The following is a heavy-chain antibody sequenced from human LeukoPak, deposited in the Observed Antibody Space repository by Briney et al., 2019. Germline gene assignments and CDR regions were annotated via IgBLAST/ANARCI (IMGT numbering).Heavy chain of an antibody. Sequence: GGSLRLSCAASGFTFSSYSMNWVRQAPGKGLEWVSSISSSSSYIYYADSVKGRFTISRDNAKNSLYLQMNSLRAEDTAVYHCASLDILTDYYGMDVWGQGTTVTVSS. J-gene: IGHJ6*02. D-gene: IGHD3-9*01. CDR2: ISSSSSYI. CDR1: GFTFSSYS. CDR3: ASLDILTDYYGMDV. V-gene: IGHV3-21*01.